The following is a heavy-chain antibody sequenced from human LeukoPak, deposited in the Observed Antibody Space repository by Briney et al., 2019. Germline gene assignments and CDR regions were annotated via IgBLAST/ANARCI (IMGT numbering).Heavy chain of an antibody. Sequence: GGSLRLSCAASGFTFRSYSMNWVRQAPGKGLEWVSVIYSGGYTYYADSVKGRFTISRDNSKNTLYLQMNSLRAEDTAVYYCARGYIASAGMFDYWGQGTLVTVSS. V-gene: IGHV3-66*01. D-gene: IGHD6-13*01. CDR2: IYSGGYT. CDR1: GFTFRSYS. J-gene: IGHJ4*02. CDR3: ARGYIASAGMFDY.